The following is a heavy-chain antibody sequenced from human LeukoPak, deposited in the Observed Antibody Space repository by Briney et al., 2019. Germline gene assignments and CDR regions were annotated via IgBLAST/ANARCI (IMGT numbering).Heavy chain of an antibody. CDR3: ARGEGKIIVVNPYFDY. V-gene: IGHV5-51*01. CDR2: IYPGDSDT. CDR1: RYSFTNYW. Sequence: GESLKISCKGSRYSFTNYWIGWVRQMPGKGLEWMGIIYPGDSDTRYSPSFQGQVTISGDKSISTAYLQWSSLKASDTAMYYCARGEGKIIVVNPYFDYWGQGTLVTVSS. J-gene: IGHJ4*02. D-gene: IGHD2-15*01.